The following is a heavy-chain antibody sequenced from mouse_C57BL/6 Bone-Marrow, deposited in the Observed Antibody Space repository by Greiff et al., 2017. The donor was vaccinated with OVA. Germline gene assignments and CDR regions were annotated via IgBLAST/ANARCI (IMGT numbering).Heavy chain of an antibody. CDR3: ASSFRQDWYFDV. CDR1: GFTFTYSS. V-gene: IGHV7-3*01. D-gene: IGHD3-2*01. J-gene: IGHJ1*03. Sequence: EVKLMESGGGLVQPGGSLSLSCAASGFTFTYSSMSWVRQPPGKALEWLGFIRNKANGYTTEYSAYVKGRFTISRDNSQSILYLQMNALRAEDSATYYGASSFRQDWYFDVWGTGTTVTVSS. CDR2: IRNKANGYTT.